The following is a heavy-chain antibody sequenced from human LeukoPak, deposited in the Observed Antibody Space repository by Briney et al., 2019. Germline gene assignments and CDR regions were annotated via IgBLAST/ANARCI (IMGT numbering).Heavy chain of an antibody. CDR2: IYYSGST. CDR3: ATSYCTNGVCYPNWFDP. V-gene: IGHV4-61*01. J-gene: IGHJ5*02. Sequence: SETLSLTCTVSGGSVSSGSYYWSWIRQPPGKGLEWIGYIYYSGSTNYNPSLKSRVTISVDTSKNQFSLKLSSVTAADTAVYYCATSYCTNGVCYPNWFDPWGQGTLVTVSS. CDR1: GGSVSSGSYY. D-gene: IGHD2-8*01.